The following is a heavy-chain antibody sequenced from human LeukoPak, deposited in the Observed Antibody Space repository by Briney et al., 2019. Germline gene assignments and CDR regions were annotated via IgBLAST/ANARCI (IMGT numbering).Heavy chain of an antibody. J-gene: IGHJ6*03. CDR2: IYYSGST. CDR1: GGSISSSSYY. D-gene: IGHD2-2*02. V-gene: IGHV4-39*01. CDR3: ARKPHCSSTSCYTAYYYYYYMDV. Sequence: SETLSLTCTVSGGSISSSSYYWGWIRQPPGKGLEWIGSIYYSGSTYDNPSLKSRVTISVDTSKNQFPLKLSSVTAADTAVYYCARKPHCSSTSCYTAYYYYYYMDVWGKGTTVTVSS.